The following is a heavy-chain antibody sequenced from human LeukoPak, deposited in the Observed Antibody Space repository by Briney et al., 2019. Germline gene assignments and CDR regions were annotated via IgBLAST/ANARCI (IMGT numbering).Heavy chain of an antibody. Sequence: PGGSLRLSCAASGFSFSSYAMSWVRQAPGKGLEWVSAISGSADSTYYADSVKGRFTIARDNSKKTLYLQMNSLRAENTAVYYCAKAGRAMPYCTNGLCYTDYWGQGTLVTVSS. CDR3: AKAGRAMPYCTNGLCYTDY. CDR1: GFSFSSYA. V-gene: IGHV3-23*01. CDR2: ISGSADST. D-gene: IGHD2-8*01. J-gene: IGHJ4*02.